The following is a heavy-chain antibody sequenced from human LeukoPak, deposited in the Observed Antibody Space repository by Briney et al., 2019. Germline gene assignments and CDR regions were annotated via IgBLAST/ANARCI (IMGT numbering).Heavy chain of an antibody. CDR1: GFTFSSYG. V-gene: IGHV3-30*18. CDR3: ANVDTAMGTFDY. J-gene: IGHJ4*02. D-gene: IGHD5-18*01. CDR2: ISYDGSNK. Sequence: GGSLRLSCAASGFTFSSYGMHWVRQAAGKGLEWVAVISYDGSNKYYADSVKGRFTISRDNSKNTLYLQMNSLRAEDTAVYYCANVDTAMGTFDYWGQGTLVTVSS.